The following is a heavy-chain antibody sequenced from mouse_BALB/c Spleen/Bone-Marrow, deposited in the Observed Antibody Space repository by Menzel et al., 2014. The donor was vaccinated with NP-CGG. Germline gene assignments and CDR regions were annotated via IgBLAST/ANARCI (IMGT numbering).Heavy chain of an antibody. Sequence: EVMLVESGGGLVQPGGSRKLSCAASGFTFRSFGMHWVRQAPEKGLEWVAYISSGSSTIYYADTVKGRFTISRDNPKNTLFLQMTSLRSEDTAMYYCTRKGALITHYYAMDYWGQGTSVTVSS. CDR1: GFTFRSFG. CDR3: TRKGALITHYYAMDY. J-gene: IGHJ4*01. CDR2: ISSGSSTI. D-gene: IGHD2-4*01. V-gene: IGHV5-17*02.